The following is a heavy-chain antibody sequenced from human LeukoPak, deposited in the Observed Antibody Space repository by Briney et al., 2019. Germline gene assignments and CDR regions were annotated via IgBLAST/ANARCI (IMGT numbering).Heavy chain of an antibody. CDR1: GYTFTSYG. J-gene: IGHJ4*02. Sequence: GASVKVSCKASGYTFTSYGISWVRQAPGQGLEWMGWISAYNGNTNYAQKLQGRVTMTTDTSTSTAYMELRSLRSDDTAVYYCAIGTRLGELSPMYYFDYWGQGTLVTVSS. D-gene: IGHD3-16*02. CDR3: AIGTRLGELSPMYYFDY. V-gene: IGHV1-18*01. CDR2: ISAYNGNT.